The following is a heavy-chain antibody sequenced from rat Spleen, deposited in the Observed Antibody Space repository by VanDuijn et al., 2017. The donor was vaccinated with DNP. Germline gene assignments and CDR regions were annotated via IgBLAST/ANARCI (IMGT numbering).Heavy chain of an antibody. V-gene: IGHV5-22*01. CDR3: ARWSNSGYSFDY. CDR2: ISYDGGST. D-gene: IGHD4-3*01. Sequence: EVRLVESGGGLVQSGRPLKLSCAASGFSFSDYYMAWVRQAPTKGLEWVAYISYDGGSTYYGDSVKGRFTVSRDNAKSTLYLQMNSLRSEDMATYYCARWSNSGYSFDYWGQGVMVTVSS. CDR1: GFSFSDYY. J-gene: IGHJ2*01.